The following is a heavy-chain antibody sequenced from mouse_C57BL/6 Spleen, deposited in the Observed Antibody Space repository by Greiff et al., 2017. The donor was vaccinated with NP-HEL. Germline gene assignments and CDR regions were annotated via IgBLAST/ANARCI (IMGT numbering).Heavy chain of an antibody. CDR1: GYSLTSGYS. Sequence: EVKLMESGPGLVKPSQSLSLTCSVTGYSLTSGYSWNWIRQFPGNNLEWMGYISYDGSNNYNPSLNNRISITRDPSKNQFFLKLNSVTTEDTATYYCAHLLWLRRRYFDVWGTGTTVTVSS. V-gene: IGHV3-6*01. J-gene: IGHJ1*03. CDR2: ISYDGSN. CDR3: AHLLWLRRRYFDV. D-gene: IGHD2-2*01.